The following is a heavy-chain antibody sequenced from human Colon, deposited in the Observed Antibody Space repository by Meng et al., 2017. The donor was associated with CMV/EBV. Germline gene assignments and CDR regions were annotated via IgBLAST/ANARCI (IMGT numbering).Heavy chain of an antibody. D-gene: IGHD1-26*01. CDR2: IYWSGST. CDR1: GGSISSSSYS. CDR3: ARDYDRYTGSYLDF. J-gene: IGHJ4*02. Sequence: SETLSLTCTVSGGSISSSSYSWGWIRQPPGKGLKWIGTIYWSGSTYYNPSLKSRLTMSVDTSTNQFSLRLASVTAADTAVYYCARDYDRYTGSYLDFWGQGTLVTVSS. V-gene: IGHV4-39*07.